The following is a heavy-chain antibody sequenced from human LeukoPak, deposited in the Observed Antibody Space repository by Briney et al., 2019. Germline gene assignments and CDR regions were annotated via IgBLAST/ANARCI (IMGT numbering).Heavy chain of an antibody. Sequence: PGGSLRLSCAASRFTFSSYAMSWVRQAPGKGLEWVSAISGSGGSTYYADSVKGRFTISRDNSKNTLYLQMNSLRAEDTAVYYCAPRPGQHYYYGMDVWGQGTTVTVSS. J-gene: IGHJ6*02. D-gene: IGHD2-2*01. V-gene: IGHV3-23*01. CDR2: ISGSGGST. CDR3: APRPGQHYYYGMDV. CDR1: RFTFSSYA.